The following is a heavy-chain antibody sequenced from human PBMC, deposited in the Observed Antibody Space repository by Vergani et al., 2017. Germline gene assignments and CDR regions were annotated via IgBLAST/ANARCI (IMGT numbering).Heavy chain of an antibody. CDR2: IYYSGST. D-gene: IGHD3-22*01. CDR3: ARHNCDSSGYYGGWFDP. CDR1: GGSISSSSYY. V-gene: IGHV4-39*01. J-gene: IGHJ5*02. Sequence: QVQLQESGPGLVKPSETLSLTCTVSGGSISSSSYYWGWIRQPPGKGLEWIGSIYYSGSTYYNPSLKSRVTISVDTSKNQFSLKLSFVTAADTAVYYCARHNCDSSGYYGGWFDPWGQGTLVTVSS.